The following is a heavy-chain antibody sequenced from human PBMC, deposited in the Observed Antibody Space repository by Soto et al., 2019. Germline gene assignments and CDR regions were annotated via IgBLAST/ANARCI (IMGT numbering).Heavy chain of an antibody. Sequence: QITLKEAGPTLVKPTQTLTLTCTFSGFSLSTTGEGVFWIRQPPGKAPEWLALVHWNDDKRYSPSLRPRLTIKNANSRNQVVVSLTNSAHVDTGTYYCGHRHLGDTSPAYNGMDVWGQGITVIVSS. CDR1: GFSLSTTGEG. CDR2: VHWNDDK. V-gene: IGHV2-5*01. J-gene: IGHJ6*02. D-gene: IGHD3-3*01. CDR3: GHRHLGDTSPAYNGMDV.